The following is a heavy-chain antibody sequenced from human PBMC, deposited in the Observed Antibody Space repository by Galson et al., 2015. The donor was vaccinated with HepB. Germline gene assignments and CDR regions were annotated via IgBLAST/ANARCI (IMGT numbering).Heavy chain of an antibody. CDR2: ISAYNGNT. D-gene: IGHD2-2*01. CDR3: ARLYCSSTSCPWGYYYYYMDV. J-gene: IGHJ6*03. CDR1: GYTFTSYG. Sequence: SVKVSCKASGYTFTSYGISWVRQAPGQGLEWMGWISAYNGNTNYAQKLQGRVTMTTDTSTSTAYMELRSPRSDDTAVYYCARLYCSSTSCPWGYYYYYMDVWGKGTTVTVSS. V-gene: IGHV1-18*01.